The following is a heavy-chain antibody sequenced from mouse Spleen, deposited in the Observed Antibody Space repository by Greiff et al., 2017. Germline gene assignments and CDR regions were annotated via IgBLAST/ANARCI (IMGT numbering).Heavy chain of an antibody. J-gene: IGHJ2*01. CDR2: IYPGDGDT. D-gene: IGHD2-4*01. CDR1: GYAFSSSW. Sequence: VKLMESGPELVKPGASVKISCKASGYAFSSSWMNWVKQRPGKGLEWIGRIYPGDGDTNYNGKFKGKATLTADKSSSTAYMQLSSLTSEDSAVYFCARPITTREYYFDYWGQGTTLTVSS. V-gene: IGHV1-82*01. CDR3: ARPITTREYYFDY.